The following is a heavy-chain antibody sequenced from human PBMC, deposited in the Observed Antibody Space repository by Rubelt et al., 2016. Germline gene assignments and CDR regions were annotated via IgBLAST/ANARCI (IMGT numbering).Heavy chain of an antibody. Sequence: QVQLQESGPGLVKPSETLSLTCTVSGGSISHYYWSWIRQPPEKGLEWIGFIYYSGNTSYNPSFKSRVTISVDTSKNQFSLKLNSVTAADTAVYYCARGGFGDLDYWGQGTLVAVSS. CDR3: ARGGFGDLDY. CDR1: GGSISHYY. D-gene: IGHD3-10*01. CDR2: IYYSGNT. V-gene: IGHV4-59*01. J-gene: IGHJ4*02.